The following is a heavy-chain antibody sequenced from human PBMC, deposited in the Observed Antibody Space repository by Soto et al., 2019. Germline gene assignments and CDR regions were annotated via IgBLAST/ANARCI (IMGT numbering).Heavy chain of an antibody. D-gene: IGHD3-22*01. V-gene: IGHV4-59*01. CDR1: GGSISSYS. CDR2: IYYSGST. Sequence: QVQLQESGAGLVKPSETLSLTCTVSGGSISSYSCSWIRQPPGKGLEGIGYIYYSGSTNYNPSPTTRDTISVETSKNQFSLKPSSVTAADTAVYYCASAPRSTMIVVVRGDNAFDIWGQGTMVTVSS. J-gene: IGHJ3*02. CDR3: ASAPRSTMIVVVRGDNAFDI.